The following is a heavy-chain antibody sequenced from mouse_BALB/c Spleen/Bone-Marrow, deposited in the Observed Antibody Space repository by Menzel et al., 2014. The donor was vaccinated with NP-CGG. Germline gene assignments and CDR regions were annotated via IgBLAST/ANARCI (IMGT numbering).Heavy chain of an antibody. Sequence: QVQLQQSGAELMRPGSSVNISCKASGYAFXNYGMNWVKQRPGQGLEWIGQIYPGDGDTNYNGKFKGRVTLTADKSSSTAYMQLSSLTSEDSAVYFCASVYDYGRGYAMDYWGQGTSVTVSS. CDR2: IYPGDGDT. V-gene: IGHV1-80*01. J-gene: IGHJ4*01. CDR3: ASVYDYGRGYAMDY. CDR1: GYAFXNYG. D-gene: IGHD2-4*01.